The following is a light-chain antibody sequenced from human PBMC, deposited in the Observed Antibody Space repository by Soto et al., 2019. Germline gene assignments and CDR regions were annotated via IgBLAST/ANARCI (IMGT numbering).Light chain of an antibody. CDR2: SNH. CDR1: SSNIGSNS. Sequence: QSVLTRAPSASGTPGQTITISCSGSSSNIGSNSVNWFQHLPGAVPKLLIFSNHQRPSGVPDRFSGSKSGTSASLAISGLQTEDEADYYCSAWDDSLVVVFGGGTQLTVL. V-gene: IGLV1-44*01. J-gene: IGLJ2*01. CDR3: SAWDDSLVVV.